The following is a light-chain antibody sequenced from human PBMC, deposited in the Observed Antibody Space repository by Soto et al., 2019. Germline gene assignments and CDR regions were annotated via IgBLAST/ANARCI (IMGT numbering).Light chain of an antibody. J-gene: IGLJ2*01. V-gene: IGLV2-8*01. Sequence: QSALTQPPSASGSPGQSVTISCTGTSSDVGGYNFVSWYQQHPGKAPKLMIYEVNQRPSGVPDRFSGSKSGNTASLTVSGLQAADEADDYCSSYEGSNNLVFGGGTQLTVL. CDR3: SSYEGSNNLV. CDR1: SSDVGGYNF. CDR2: EVN.